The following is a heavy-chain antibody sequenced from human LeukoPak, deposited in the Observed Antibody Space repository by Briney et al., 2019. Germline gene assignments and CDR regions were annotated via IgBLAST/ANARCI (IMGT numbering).Heavy chain of an antibody. V-gene: IGHV3-21*01. J-gene: IGHJ5*02. D-gene: IGHD5-18*01. CDR3: ARGQSYGWFDP. CDR1: GFTFSTYS. CDR2: ISGSSSYI. Sequence: GGSLRLSCAASGFTFSTYSMNWVRQAPGKGLEWVSSISGSSSYIYYADSVKGRFTISRDSAQDSLYLQMNSLRAEDTAVYYCARGQSYGWFDPWGQGTLVTVSS.